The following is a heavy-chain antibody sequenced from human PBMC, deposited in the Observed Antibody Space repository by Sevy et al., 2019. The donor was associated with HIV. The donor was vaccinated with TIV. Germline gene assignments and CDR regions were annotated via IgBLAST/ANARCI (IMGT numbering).Heavy chain of an antibody. J-gene: IGHJ5*02. Sequence: GGSLRLSCAASGFTFDDYGMSWVRQAPGKGLEWVSGINWNGGSTGYADSVKGRLNISRDNAKNSLYLQMNSLRAEDTALYYCAREGETNWFDPWGQGTLVTASS. V-gene: IGHV3-20*04. CDR2: INWNGGST. D-gene: IGHD3-16*01. CDR1: GFTFDDYG. CDR3: AREGETNWFDP.